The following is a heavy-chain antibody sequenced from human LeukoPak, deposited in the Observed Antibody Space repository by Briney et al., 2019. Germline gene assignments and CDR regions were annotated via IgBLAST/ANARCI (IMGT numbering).Heavy chain of an antibody. CDR1: GFTVSGNY. CDR2: ISGTGGTT. CDR3: AKGRGTTVTAAANY. V-gene: IGHV3-23*01. D-gene: IGHD4-17*01. Sequence: PAGGSLRLSCAASGFTVSGNYMSWVRQAPGKGLEWVSTISGTGGTTYYADSVKGRFTISRDNSKNTLFLQSNSLRADDTAVYYCAKGRGTTVTAAANYWGQGTLATVSS. J-gene: IGHJ4*02.